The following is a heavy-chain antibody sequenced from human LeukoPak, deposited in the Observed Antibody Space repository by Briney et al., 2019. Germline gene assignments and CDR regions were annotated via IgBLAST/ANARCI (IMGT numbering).Heavy chain of an antibody. J-gene: IGHJ4*02. CDR3: ARDSPYCSGGSCYSNFDY. CDR1: GGTFSSYA. V-gene: IGHV1-69*13. CDR2: IIPIFGTA. D-gene: IGHD2-15*01. Sequence: GASVKVSCKASGGTFSSYAISWVRQAPGQGLEWMGGIIPIFGTANYAQKFQGRVTITAGESTSTAYMELSSLRSEDTAVYYCARDSPYCSGGSCYSNFDYWGQGTLVTVSS.